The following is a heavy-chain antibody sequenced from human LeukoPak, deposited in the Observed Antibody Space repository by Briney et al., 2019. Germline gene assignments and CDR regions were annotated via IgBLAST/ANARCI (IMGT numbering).Heavy chain of an antibody. J-gene: IGHJ4*02. CDR3: ARDYGDYQFDY. CDR2: IYYSGNT. D-gene: IGHD4-17*01. V-gene: IGHV4-39*02. CDR1: GGSISSSSYY. Sequence: SETLSLTCTVSGGSISSSSYYWGWIRQPPGKGLEWIGNIYYSGNTYYNPSLKSRVTISADTSKNHFSLNLKSVTAADTAVYYCARDYGDYQFDYWGQGILVTASS.